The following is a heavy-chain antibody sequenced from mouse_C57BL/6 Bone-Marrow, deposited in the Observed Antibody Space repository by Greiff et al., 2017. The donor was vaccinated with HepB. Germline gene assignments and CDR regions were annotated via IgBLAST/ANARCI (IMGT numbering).Heavy chain of an antibody. CDR3: AKYYGSSPRFAY. CDR2: IWSGGST. D-gene: IGHD1-1*01. CDR1: GFSLTSYG. Sequence: VQGVESGPGLVQPSQSLSITCTVSGFSLTSYGVHWVRQPPGKGLEWLGVIWSGGSTDYNAAFISRLSISKDNSKSQVFFKMNSLQADDTAIYYCAKYYGSSPRFAYWGQGTLVTVSA. J-gene: IGHJ3*01. V-gene: IGHV2-4*01.